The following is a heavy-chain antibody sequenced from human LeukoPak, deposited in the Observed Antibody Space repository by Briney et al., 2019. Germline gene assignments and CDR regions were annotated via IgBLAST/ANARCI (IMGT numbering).Heavy chain of an antibody. Sequence: HSGGSLRLSCAASGFTFSSYGMHWVRQAPGKGLEWVAVIWYDGSNKYYADSVKGRFTISRDNSKNTLYLQMNNLRTEDTAVYYCAKDGGTVCHVINYSFDSWDQGTLVTVSS. CDR2: IWYDGSNK. CDR3: AKDGGTVCHVINYSFDS. D-gene: IGHD1-1*01. CDR1: GFTFSSYG. J-gene: IGHJ4*02. V-gene: IGHV3-30*02.